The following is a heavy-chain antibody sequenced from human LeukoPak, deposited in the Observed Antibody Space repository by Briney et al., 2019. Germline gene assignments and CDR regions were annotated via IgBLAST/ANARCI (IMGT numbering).Heavy chain of an antibody. D-gene: IGHD4-23*01. V-gene: IGHV3-74*01. CDR2: IASDGSST. J-gene: IGHJ4*02. CDR3: ARGRPHGNDY. Sequence: GGSLRLPCAASGFTFSSYWMNWVRQAPGKGLVWVSRIASDGSSTTYADSVKGRFSISRDNAKNTLYLQMNSLRVEDTAVYYCARGRPHGNDYWGQGTLVTVSS. CDR1: GFTFSSYW.